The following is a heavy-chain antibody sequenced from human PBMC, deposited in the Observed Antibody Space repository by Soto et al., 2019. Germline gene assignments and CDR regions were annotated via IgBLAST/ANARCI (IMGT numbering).Heavy chain of an antibody. D-gene: IGHD2-2*01. CDR3: ARGYCSSTSCFDP. J-gene: IGHJ5*02. CDR1: GGSISSGGYY. Sequence: SETLSLTCTVSGGSISSGGYYWSWIRQHPGKGLEWIGYIYYSGSTNYNPSLKSRVTISVDTSKNQFSLKLSSVTAADTAVYYCARGYCSSTSCFDPWGQGTLVTV. V-gene: IGHV4-31*03. CDR2: IYYSGST.